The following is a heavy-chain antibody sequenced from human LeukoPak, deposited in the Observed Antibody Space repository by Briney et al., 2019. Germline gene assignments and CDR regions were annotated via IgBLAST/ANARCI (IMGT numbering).Heavy chain of an antibody. CDR2: IIPIFGTA. V-gene: IGHV1-69*13. CDR1: GYTFTSYD. D-gene: IGHD6-6*01. J-gene: IGHJ4*02. Sequence: GASVKVSCKASGYTFTSYDINWVRQAPGQGLEWLGGIIPIFGTANYAQKFQGRVTITADESTSTAYMELSSLRSEDTAVYYCAREDLGSSSSGTDYWGQGTLVTVSS. CDR3: AREDLGSSSSGTDY.